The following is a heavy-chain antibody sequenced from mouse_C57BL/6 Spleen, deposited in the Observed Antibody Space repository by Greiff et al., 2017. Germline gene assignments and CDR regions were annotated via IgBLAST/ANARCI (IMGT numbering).Heavy chain of an antibody. J-gene: IGHJ4*01. CDR2: ISYDGSN. D-gene: IGHD2-3*01. Sequence: EVKVEESGPGLVKPSQSLSLTCSVTGYSITSGYYWNWIRQFPGNKLEWMGYISYDGSNNYNPSLKNRISITRDTSKNQFFLKLNSVTTEDTATYYCARDYDGYYVGDYYAMDYWGQGTSVTVSS. V-gene: IGHV3-6*01. CDR1: GYSITSGYY. CDR3: ARDYDGYYVGDYYAMDY.